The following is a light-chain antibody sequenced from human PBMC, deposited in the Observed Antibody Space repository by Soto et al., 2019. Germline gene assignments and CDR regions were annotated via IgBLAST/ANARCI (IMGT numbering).Light chain of an antibody. Sequence: QSVLTPPPSMSGAPGQRVTISCTGSSSNIGAGYDVHWYQQLPGTAPKLLIYGNSNRPSGVPDRCSGSKSGTSASLAITGRQAEDEADYYCQSYDSSLSGKVFGGGTKLTVL. CDR3: QSYDSSLSGKV. J-gene: IGLJ2*01. V-gene: IGLV1-40*01. CDR2: GNS. CDR1: SSNIGAGYD.